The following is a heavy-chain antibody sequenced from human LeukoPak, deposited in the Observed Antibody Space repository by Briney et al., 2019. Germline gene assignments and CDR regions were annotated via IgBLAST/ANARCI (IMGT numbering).Heavy chain of an antibody. CDR3: ARDSSSWYGGWDY. Sequence: SETLSLTCTVSGGSLNNYYWSWIRQPPGKGLEWIGYIYYSGSTSYNPSLKSRVTISVDTSKNQFSLKLSSVTAADTAVYYCARDSSSWYGGWDYWGQGTLVTVSS. V-gene: IGHV4-59*01. J-gene: IGHJ4*02. CDR2: IYYSGST. D-gene: IGHD6-13*01. CDR1: GGSLNNYY.